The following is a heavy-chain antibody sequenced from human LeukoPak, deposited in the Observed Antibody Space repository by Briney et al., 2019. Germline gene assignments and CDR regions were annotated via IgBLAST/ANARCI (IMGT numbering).Heavy chain of an antibody. J-gene: IGHJ3*02. CDR2: INPSGGST. D-gene: IGHD3-16*02. CDR1: GYTFTSYF. Sequence: ASVKDSCKAPGYTFTSYFMRWVRPAPEQGLGWMGIINPSGGSTSYEQKFQGRAPMTRDTSTSTVYMELSSLRSEDTAVYYCASEVWGSYRFAFDIWGQGTMVTVSS. CDR3: ASEVWGSYRFAFDI. V-gene: IGHV1-46*03.